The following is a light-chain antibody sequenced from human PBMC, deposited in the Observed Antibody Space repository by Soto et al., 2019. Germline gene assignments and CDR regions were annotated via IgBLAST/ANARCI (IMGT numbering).Light chain of an antibody. CDR1: SSDVGAYNY. Sequence: QSVLTQPPSASGSPGQSVTISCTGTSSDVGAYNYVSWYQQHPGKAPKLMICEVSKRPSGVPDRFSGSKSGNTASLTVSGLQAEDEADYYCSSYAGSNNFVVFGGGTKLTV. CDR2: EVS. J-gene: IGLJ2*01. V-gene: IGLV2-8*01. CDR3: SSYAGSNNFVV.